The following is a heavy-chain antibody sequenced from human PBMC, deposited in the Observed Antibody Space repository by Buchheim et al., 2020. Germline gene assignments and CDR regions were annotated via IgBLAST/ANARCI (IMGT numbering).Heavy chain of an antibody. CDR1: GFTFSSYG. CDR3: AKDALRPRMSAKPYLDY. J-gene: IGHJ4*02. D-gene: IGHD2-8*01. V-gene: IGHV3-30*18. CDR2: ISYDGSNK. Sequence: QVQLVESGGGVVQPGRSLRLSCAASGFTFSSYGMHWVRQAPGKGLEWVAVISYDGSNKYYADSVKGRFTISRDNSTNTLYLQMDVLRAEDTAVYYCAKDALRPRMSAKPYLDYWGQGTL.